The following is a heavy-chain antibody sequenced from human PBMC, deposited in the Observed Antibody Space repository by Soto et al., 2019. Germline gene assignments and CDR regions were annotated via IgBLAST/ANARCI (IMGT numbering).Heavy chain of an antibody. V-gene: IGHV3-30*03. J-gene: IGHJ6*02. D-gene: IGHD4-4*01. CDR1: GFTFTSYG. CDR3: ARSRDGYSFYFYYGMDG. CDR2: ILHDGSAE. Sequence: PGGSLRRSGAASGFTFTSYGMHWVLQAPGKGLEWMALILHDGSAEYHADSVKGRFTISRDNSKNTLYLQMNSLRGEDTAVYYCARSRDGYSFYFYYGMDGWGQGTTVTVSS.